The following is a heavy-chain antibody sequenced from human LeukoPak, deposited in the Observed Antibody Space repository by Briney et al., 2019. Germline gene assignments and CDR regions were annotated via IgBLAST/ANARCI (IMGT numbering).Heavy chain of an antibody. V-gene: IGHV3-21*01. J-gene: IGHJ4*02. Sequence: GGSLRLSCAASGFTFSSYSMNWVRQAPGKGLEWVSSISSSSSYIYYADSVKGRFTISRDNAKNSLYLQMNSLRAEDTAVYYCARAGVVVPAAIDYLFDYWGQGTLVTVSS. CDR3: ARAGVVVPAAIDYLFDY. CDR2: ISSSSSYI. CDR1: GFTFSSYS. D-gene: IGHD2-2*01.